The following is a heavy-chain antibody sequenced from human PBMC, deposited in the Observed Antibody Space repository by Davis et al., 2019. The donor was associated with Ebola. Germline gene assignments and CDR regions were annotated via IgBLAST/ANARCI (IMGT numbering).Heavy chain of an antibody. J-gene: IGHJ6*04. D-gene: IGHD3-16*01. CDR3: ARDWAGLDV. CDR1: GFTFSTYS. CDR2: ISSDSDYI. Sequence: GESLKISCAASGFTFSTYSMSWVRQAPGKGLEWVSSISSDSDYIYYADSAKGRFTSSRDNAKNSVYLQMNSLRVEDTAVYYCARDWAGLDVWGRGTTVTVSS. V-gene: IGHV3-21*01.